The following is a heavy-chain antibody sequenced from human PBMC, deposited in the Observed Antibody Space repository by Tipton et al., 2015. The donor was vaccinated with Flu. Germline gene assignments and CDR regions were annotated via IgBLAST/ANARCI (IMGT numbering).Heavy chain of an antibody. Sequence: TLSLTCTVSGGSISTSNYYWDWIRQPPGKGLEWIGNIYYSGTTSYNPSLQSRVTISIYTSNNQFSLKLSSVTAADTAVYYCARNLGGGAFDIWGQGTMVTVSP. V-gene: IGHV4-39*07. CDR3: ARNLGGGAFDI. CDR2: IYYSGTT. D-gene: IGHD3-10*01. CDR1: GGSISTSNYY. J-gene: IGHJ3*02.